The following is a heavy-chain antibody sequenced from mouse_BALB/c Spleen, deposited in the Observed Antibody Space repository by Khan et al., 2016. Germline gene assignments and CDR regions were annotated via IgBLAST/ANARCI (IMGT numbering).Heavy chain of an antibody. CDR3: ARVNYVPGSLDY. V-gene: IGHV4-1*02. Sequence: EVKLLESGGGLVQPGGSLKLSCAASGFDFSRFWMSWVRQAPGKGLEWIGEINPDTITIDYTPSLKDRFIISRDNAKDTLYLQMSKVRSEDTALYYCARVNYVPGSLDYWGQGTTLTVSA. CDR2: INPDTITI. CDR1: GFDFSRFW. J-gene: IGHJ2*01. D-gene: IGHD2-1*01.